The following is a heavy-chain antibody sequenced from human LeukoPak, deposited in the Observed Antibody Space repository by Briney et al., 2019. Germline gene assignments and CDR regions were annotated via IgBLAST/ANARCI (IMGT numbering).Heavy chain of an antibody. Sequence: GRSLRLSRAASGFTFSNYAMRCVRHDPGKGLEWVSGISGSGDSTYYADSVKDRFTISRDNSKNTLYPQMNSLRSEDTAVYYCAKAHMVRGVMRPHELNAFDMWGEGTMVTVSS. CDR3: AKAHMVRGVMRPHELNAFDM. J-gene: IGHJ3*02. CDR2: ISGSGDST. D-gene: IGHD3-10*01. V-gene: IGHV3-23*01. CDR1: GFTFSNYA.